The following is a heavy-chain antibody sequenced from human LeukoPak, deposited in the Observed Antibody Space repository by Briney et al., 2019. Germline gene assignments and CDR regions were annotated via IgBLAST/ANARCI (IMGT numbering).Heavy chain of an antibody. CDR1: GFTFSSYA. J-gene: IGHJ3*02. CDR3: AKDKKWGNDAFDI. CDR2: ISGSGGST. Sequence: PGGSLRLSCAASGFTFSSYAMSWVRQAPGKGLEWVSAISGSGGSTYYEDSVKGRFTISRDNSKNTLYLQMNSLRAEDTAVYYCAKDKKWGNDAFDIWGQGTMVTVSS. D-gene: IGHD3-16*01. V-gene: IGHV3-23*01.